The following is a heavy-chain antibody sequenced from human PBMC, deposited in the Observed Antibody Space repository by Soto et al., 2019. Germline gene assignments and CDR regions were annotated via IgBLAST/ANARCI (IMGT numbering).Heavy chain of an antibody. J-gene: IGHJ5*02. CDR2: ISAYNGNT. CDR1: GYTFTSYG. D-gene: IGHD4-17*01. V-gene: IGHV1-18*01. Sequence: QVQLVQSGAEVKKPGASVKVSCKASGYTFTSYGISWVRQAPGQGLEWMGWISAYNGNTNYAQKLQGRVTMTTDTSTSKAYMELRSLRADDTAVDYCARDTRDDYGDYQGWFDPWGQGTLVTVSS. CDR3: ARDTRDDYGDYQGWFDP.